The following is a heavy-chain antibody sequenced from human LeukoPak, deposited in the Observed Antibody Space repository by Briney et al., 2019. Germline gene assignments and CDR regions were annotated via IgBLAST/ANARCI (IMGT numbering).Heavy chain of an antibody. D-gene: IGHD6-6*01. V-gene: IGHV4-30-4*08. CDR3: ARLGSIAARQVDY. CDR2: IYYSGST. CDR1: GGSISSGDYY. J-gene: IGHJ4*02. Sequence: MPSQTLSLTCTVSGGSISSGDYYWSWIRQPPGKGLEWIGYIYYSGSTYYNPSLKSRVTISVDTSKNQFSLKLSSVTAADTAVYYCARLGSIAARQVDYWGQGTLVTVSS.